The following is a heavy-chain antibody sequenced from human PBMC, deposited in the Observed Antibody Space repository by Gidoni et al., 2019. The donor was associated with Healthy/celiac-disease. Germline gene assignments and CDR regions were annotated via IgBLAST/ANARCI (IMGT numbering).Heavy chain of an antibody. J-gene: IGHJ6*02. V-gene: IGHV4-4*07. CDR3: ARESQATTSYYYYYGMDV. CDR2: IYTSGST. Sequence: QVQLQESGPGLVKPSETLSLTCTVSGGSISSYYWRWIRQPAGKGLEWIGRIYTSGSTNYNPSLKSRVTMSVDTSKNQFSLKLSSVTAADTAVYYCARESQATTSYYYYYGMDVWGQGTTVTVSS. CDR1: GGSISSYY.